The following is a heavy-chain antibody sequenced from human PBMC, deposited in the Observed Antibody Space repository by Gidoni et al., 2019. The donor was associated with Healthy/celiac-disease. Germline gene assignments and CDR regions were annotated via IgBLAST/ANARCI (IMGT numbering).Heavy chain of an antibody. V-gene: IGHV4-38-2*02. CDR3: AREVLGPYYYDSSGYDY. CDR2: IYHGGSN. J-gene: IGHJ4*02. CDR1: GYSISSGYY. D-gene: IGHD3-22*01. Sequence: QVQLQESGPGLVKPSETLSLTCAVSGYSISSGYYWGWIRQPPGKGLEWIGSIYHGGSNYYNPSLKSRVTISVDTSKNQFSLKLSSVTAADTAVYYCAREVLGPYYYDSSGYDYWGQGTLVTVSS.